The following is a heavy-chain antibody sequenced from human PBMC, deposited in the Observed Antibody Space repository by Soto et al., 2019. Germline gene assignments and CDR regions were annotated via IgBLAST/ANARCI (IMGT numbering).Heavy chain of an antibody. CDR1: GYTFTDAW. CDR2: VYPGDSQT. J-gene: IGHJ4*02. CDR3: ARQKGY. V-gene: IGHV5-51*01. Sequence: GESLKISCKASGYTFTDAWIGWVRQMPGKGLEWMGIVYPGDSQTRYNPSFQGQITISADKSITAAYLQWTSLKASDSAMYYCARQKGYWGQGTLVTVSS.